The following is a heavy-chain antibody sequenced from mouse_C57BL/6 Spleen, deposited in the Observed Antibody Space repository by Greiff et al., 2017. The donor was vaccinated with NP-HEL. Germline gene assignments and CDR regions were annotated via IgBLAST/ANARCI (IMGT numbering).Heavy chain of an antibody. J-gene: IGHJ2*01. CDR1: GFTFSSYA. CDR3: ARDLPLGDY. CDR2: ISDGGSYT. V-gene: IGHV5-4*01. D-gene: IGHD6-1*01. Sequence: EVKLMESGGGLVKPGGSLKLSCAASGFTFSSYAMSWVRQTPEKRLEWVATISDGGSYTYYPDNVKGRFTISRDNAKNNLYLQMSHLKSEDTAMYYCARDLPLGDYWGQGTTLTVSS.